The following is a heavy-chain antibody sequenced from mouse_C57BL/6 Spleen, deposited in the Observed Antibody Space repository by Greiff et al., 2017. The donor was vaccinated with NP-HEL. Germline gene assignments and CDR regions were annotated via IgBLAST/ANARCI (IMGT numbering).Heavy chain of an antibody. D-gene: IGHD3-2*02. CDR3: ATAQATGDYAMDY. V-gene: IGHV1-78*01. J-gene: IGHJ4*01. CDR1: GYTFTDHT. Sequence: VQLQQSDAELVKPGASVKISCKVSGYTFTDHTIHWMKQRPEQGLEWIGYIYPRDGSTKYNEKFKGKATLTADKSSSTAYMQLNSLTSEDSAVYVCATAQATGDYAMDYWGQGTSVTVSS. CDR2: IYPRDGST.